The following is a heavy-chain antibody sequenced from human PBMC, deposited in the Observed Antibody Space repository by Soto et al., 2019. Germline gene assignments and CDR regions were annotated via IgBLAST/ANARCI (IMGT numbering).Heavy chain of an antibody. CDR2: ISYDGSNK. CDR3: ARGTTTSAFSAMEV. Sequence: GGSLRLSCAASGFTFSNNAMDWVRQAPGKGLEWVAVISYDGSNKYIAESAKGRLTISRDNSKNTLFLQMNSLRAEDTAVYYCARGTTTSAFSAMEVWGQGTTVTVSS. CDR1: GFTFSNNA. D-gene: IGHD1-1*01. V-gene: IGHV3-30-3*01. J-gene: IGHJ6*02.